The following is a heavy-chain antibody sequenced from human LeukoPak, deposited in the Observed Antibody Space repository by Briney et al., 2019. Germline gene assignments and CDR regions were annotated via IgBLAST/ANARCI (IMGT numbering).Heavy chain of an antibody. CDR3: ARATNWGFPLHMDV. J-gene: IGHJ6*03. V-gene: IGHV3-11*01. CDR1: GFTFTDYY. D-gene: IGHD7-27*01. CDR2: IGTRGSTT. Sequence: GGSLRLSCAASGFTFTDYYMSWIRQAPGKGLEWVSFIGTRGSTTYYADSVKGRFTVSRDNAENSLYVQMNSLTAQATAVYYCARATNWGFPLHMDVWGKGNTVTVSS.